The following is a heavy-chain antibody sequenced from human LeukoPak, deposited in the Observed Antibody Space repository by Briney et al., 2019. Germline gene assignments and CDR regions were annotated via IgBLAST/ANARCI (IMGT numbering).Heavy chain of an antibody. D-gene: IGHD6-6*01. CDR3: ARSSSAYYYYYGMDV. CDR1: GFTFSSYA. CDR2: ISYDGSNK. J-gene: IGHJ6*02. Sequence: GGSLRLSCAASGFTFSSYAMHWVRQAPGKGLEWVAVISYDGSNKYYADSVKGRFTISRDNSKNTLYLQMNSLRAEDTAVYYCARSSSAYYYYYGMDVWGQGTTVTVSS. V-gene: IGHV3-30-3*01.